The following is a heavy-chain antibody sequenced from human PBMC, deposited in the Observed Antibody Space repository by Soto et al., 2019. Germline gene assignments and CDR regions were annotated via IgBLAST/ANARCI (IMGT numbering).Heavy chain of an antibody. V-gene: IGHV3-33*01. D-gene: IGHD3-22*01. Sequence: PGGSLRLSCAASGFTFSSYGMHWVRQAPGKGLEWVAVIWYDGSNKYYADSVKGRFTISRDNSKNTLYLQMNSLRAEDTAVYYCARKDYYVSMGWPFDAFAIWGQGTMVTV. CDR1: GFTFSSYG. CDR2: IWYDGSNK. CDR3: ARKDYYVSMGWPFDAFAI. J-gene: IGHJ3*02.